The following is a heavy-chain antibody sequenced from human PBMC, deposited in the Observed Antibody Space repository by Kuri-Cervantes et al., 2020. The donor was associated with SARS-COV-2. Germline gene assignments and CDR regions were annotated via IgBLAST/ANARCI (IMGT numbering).Heavy chain of an antibody. J-gene: IGHJ4*02. CDR3: ARVKIAGACDY. CDR2: IYHSGST. V-gene: IGHV4-30-2*01. D-gene: IGHD2-15*01. Sequence: LRLSCTVSGGSISSGGYYWSWIRQPPGKGLEWIGYIYHSGSTYYNPSLKSRVTISVDRSKNQFSLKLSSVTAADTAVCYCARVKIAGACDYWGQGTLVTVSS. CDR1: GGSISSGGYY.